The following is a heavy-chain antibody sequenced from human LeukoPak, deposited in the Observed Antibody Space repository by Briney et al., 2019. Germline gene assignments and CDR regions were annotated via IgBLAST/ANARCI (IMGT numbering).Heavy chain of an antibody. V-gene: IGHV1-8*01. CDR2: MNPNSGNT. CDR1: GYTFTTYD. CDR3: ARRDYYGSGSYPYYYQNHMDV. Sequence: ASVKVSCKASGYTFTTYDINWVRQATGQGLEWMGWMNPNSGNTGYAQKFQGRVTMTRNTSISTAYMELSSLRSEDTAVYYCARRDYYGSGSYPYYYQNHMDVWGKGTTVTISS. J-gene: IGHJ6*03. D-gene: IGHD3-10*01.